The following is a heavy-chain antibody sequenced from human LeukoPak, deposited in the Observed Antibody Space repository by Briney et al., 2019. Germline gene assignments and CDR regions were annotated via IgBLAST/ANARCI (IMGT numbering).Heavy chain of an antibody. CDR1: GLTFSSYW. J-gene: IGHJ6*02. Sequence: GGSLRLSCAASGLTFSSYWMPWVRQAPGKGLVWVSRINSDGSGTSYADSVKGRFTISRDNAKKSLYLQMNSLRAEDRAVYYCARGEYDFWSGYYTGGGMDVWGQGTTVTVSS. CDR2: INSDGSGT. D-gene: IGHD3-3*01. V-gene: IGHV3-74*01. CDR3: ARGEYDFWSGYYTGGGMDV.